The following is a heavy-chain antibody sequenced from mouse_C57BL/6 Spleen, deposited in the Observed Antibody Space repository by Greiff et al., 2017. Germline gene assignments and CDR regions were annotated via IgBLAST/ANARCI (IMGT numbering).Heavy chain of an antibody. Sequence: EVKLVESGGGLVKPGGSLKLSCAASGFTFSDYGMHWVRQAPEKGLEWVAYISSGSSTIYYADKVKGRFTISRDNAKNTLFLQMTSLRAEDTAMYYCARRVGSLYAMDYWGQGTTVTVSS. J-gene: IGHJ4*01. CDR1: GFTFSDYG. CDR2: ISSGSSTI. V-gene: IGHV5-17*01. CDR3: ARRVGSLYAMDY. D-gene: IGHD1-1*02.